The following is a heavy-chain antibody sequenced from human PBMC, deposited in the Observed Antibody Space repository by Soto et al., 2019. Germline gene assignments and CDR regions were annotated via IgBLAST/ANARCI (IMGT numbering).Heavy chain of an antibody. CDR3: ARGYCSSTSCQYYFDF. Sequence: VSCKASGYTFTGYAIHWVRQAPGQRHEWMGWINGGNGDTKYSQKFQGRVTITRDTSAGTAYMELTSLGSEDTAVYHCARGYCSSTSCQYYFDFWGQGTLVTVSS. CDR1: GYTFTGYA. V-gene: IGHV1-3*01. D-gene: IGHD2-2*01. J-gene: IGHJ4*02. CDR2: INGGNGDT.